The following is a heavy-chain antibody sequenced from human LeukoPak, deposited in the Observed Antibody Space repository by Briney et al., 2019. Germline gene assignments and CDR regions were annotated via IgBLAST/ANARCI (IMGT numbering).Heavy chain of an antibody. Sequence: ASVKVSCKASGYTFTSYYMHWVRQAPGQGLEWMGWINPNSGGTNYAQKFQGRVTMTRDTSISTAYMELSRLRSDDTAVYYCARVRSDCSGGSCYSADYWGQGTLVTVSS. D-gene: IGHD2-15*01. CDR2: INPNSGGT. V-gene: IGHV1-2*02. CDR3: ARVRSDCSGGSCYSADY. CDR1: GYTFTSYY. J-gene: IGHJ4*02.